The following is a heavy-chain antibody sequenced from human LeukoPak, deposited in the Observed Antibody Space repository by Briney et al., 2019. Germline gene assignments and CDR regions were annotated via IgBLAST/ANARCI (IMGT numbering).Heavy chain of an antibody. Sequence: GGSLRLSCAASGFTFSSYGMHWVRQAPGKGLEWVAVISYDGSNKYYAGSVKGRFAISRDNSKNTLYLQMNSLRAEDTAVYYCAKGGAYCGGDCSIDYWGQGTLVTVSS. CDR2: ISYDGSNK. J-gene: IGHJ4*02. CDR1: GFTFSSYG. D-gene: IGHD2-21*02. CDR3: AKGGAYCGGDCSIDY. V-gene: IGHV3-30*18.